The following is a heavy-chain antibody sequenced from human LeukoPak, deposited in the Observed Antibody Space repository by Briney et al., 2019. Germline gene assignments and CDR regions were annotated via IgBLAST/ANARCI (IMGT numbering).Heavy chain of an antibody. D-gene: IGHD6-19*01. CDR1: GFTFSTYG. V-gene: IGHV3-30*02. CDR3: ANRPTVAVAGIRKAFDI. Sequence: GGSLRLSCAASGFTFSTYGMHWVRQAPGKGLEWVAFIRYDGSNKYYADSVKGRFTISRDNSKNTLYLQMNSLRAEDTAVYYCANRPTVAVAGIRKAFDIWGQGTMVTVSS. J-gene: IGHJ3*02. CDR2: IRYDGSNK.